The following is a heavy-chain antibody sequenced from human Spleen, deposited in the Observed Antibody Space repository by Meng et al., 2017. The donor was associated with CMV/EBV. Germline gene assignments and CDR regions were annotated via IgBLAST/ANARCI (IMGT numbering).Heavy chain of an antibody. CDR2: IYYTGST. Sequence: TVAGGSVRSGDYYWSWIRQPPGKGLEWIGYIYYTGSTNYNPSLKSRVTISVDTSKNQISLNLTSVTAADTAVYYCARQETTYVYFDYWGQGTLVTVSS. V-gene: IGHV4-61*08. CDR3: ARQETTYVYFDY. D-gene: IGHD1-1*01. CDR1: GGSVRSGDYY. J-gene: IGHJ4*02.